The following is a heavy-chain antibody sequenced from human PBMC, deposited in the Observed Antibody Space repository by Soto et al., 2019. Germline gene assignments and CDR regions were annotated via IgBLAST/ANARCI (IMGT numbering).Heavy chain of an antibody. Sequence: GGSLRLSCAASGFTFSSYWMHWVRQAPGKGQVWVSRINSDGSSTSYADSVKGRFTISRDNAKNTLYLQMNSLRAEDTAVCCCARYREAAFDIWGQGTMVTVSS. CDR2: INSDGSST. D-gene: IGHD1-26*01. CDR1: GFTFSSYW. V-gene: IGHV3-74*01. J-gene: IGHJ3*02. CDR3: ARYREAAFDI.